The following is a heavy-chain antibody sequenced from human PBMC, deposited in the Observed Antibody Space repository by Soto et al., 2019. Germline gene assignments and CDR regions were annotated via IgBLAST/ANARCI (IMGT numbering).Heavy chain of an antibody. V-gene: IGHV1-69*13. Sequence: GASVKVSCKASGGTFSSYAISWVRQAPGQGLEWMGGIIPIFGTANYAQKFQGRVTITADESTSTAYMELSSLRSEDTAVYYCAREAPPAIHWFDPWGQGTLVTVS. D-gene: IGHD2-2*02. CDR3: AREAPPAIHWFDP. CDR2: IIPIFGTA. CDR1: GGTFSSYA. J-gene: IGHJ5*02.